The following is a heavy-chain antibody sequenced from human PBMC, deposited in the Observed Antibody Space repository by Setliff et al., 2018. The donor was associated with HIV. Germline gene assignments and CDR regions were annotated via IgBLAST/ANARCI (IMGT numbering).Heavy chain of an antibody. CDR3: ARVYYFDSSGYYQRGDVFDI. CDR2: IYDSGSP. CDR1: GGSISSSNYY. D-gene: IGHD3-22*01. J-gene: IGHJ3*02. Sequence: SETLSLTCTVSGGSISSSNYYWGWIRQPPGKGLEWIGYIYDSGSPKYNPSLKSRVTISIDTSKSQISLKLTSVTAADTAMYHCARVYYFDSSGYYQRGDVFDIWGQGTMVTVSS. V-gene: IGHV4-61*05.